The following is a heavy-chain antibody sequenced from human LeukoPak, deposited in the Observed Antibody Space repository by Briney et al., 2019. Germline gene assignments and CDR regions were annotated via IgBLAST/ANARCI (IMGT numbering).Heavy chain of an antibody. CDR2: ISDDSGKI. J-gene: IGHJ5*02. CDR1: GFMFRTYA. V-gene: IGHV3-23*01. D-gene: IGHD3-22*01. Sequence: GGSLRLSCAASGFMFRTYAMSWVRQAPGKGLEWVSAISDDSGKIYYADSVKGRFTISRDNSKSTLFMQMNSLRAEDTAVYYCAREYDSSWPSWGQGTRVTVSS. CDR3: AREYDSSWPS.